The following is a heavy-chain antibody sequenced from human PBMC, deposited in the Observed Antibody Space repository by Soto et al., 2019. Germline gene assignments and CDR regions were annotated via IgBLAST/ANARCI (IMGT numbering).Heavy chain of an antibody. J-gene: IGHJ4*02. CDR1: GYTFTGYY. CDR3: ARSTVTTNYYFDY. CDR2: INPNSGGT. V-gene: IGHV1-2*04. D-gene: IGHD4-17*01. Sequence: ASVKVSCKASGYTFTGYYMHWVRQAPGQGLEWMGWINPNSGGTNYAQKFQGWVTMTRDTSISTAYMELSRLRSDDTAVYYCARSTVTTNYYFDYWGQGTLVTV.